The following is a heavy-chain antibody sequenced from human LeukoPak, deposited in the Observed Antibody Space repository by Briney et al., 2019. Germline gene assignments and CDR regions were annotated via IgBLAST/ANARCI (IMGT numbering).Heavy chain of an antibody. Sequence: PGGSLRLSCAASGSTFNTYSMSWVRQAPGKGLEWVSSISSTSSFIYYADSVKGRFTISRDNAKNSLYLQMSSLRAEDTAVYYCATTDSSSSDYWGQGTLVTVSS. CDR3: ATTDSSSSDY. CDR2: ISSTSSFI. J-gene: IGHJ4*02. CDR1: GSTFNTYS. V-gene: IGHV3-21*01. D-gene: IGHD6-6*01.